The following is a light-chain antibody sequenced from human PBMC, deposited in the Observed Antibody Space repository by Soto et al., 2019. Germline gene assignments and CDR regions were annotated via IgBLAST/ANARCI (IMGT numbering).Light chain of an antibody. CDR1: QSAGSNS. Sequence: EIVLTQSPGTLSLSPVEGATLSCRASQSAGSNSLAWYQQKPGQAPRLLISAASIRATGQPDRFSGSGSGRHFTLTISSLAPQEFAVYYCQLYGTSPGFTFGPGTTLDIK. CDR3: QLYGTSPGFT. CDR2: AAS. V-gene: IGKV3-20*01. J-gene: IGKJ3*01.